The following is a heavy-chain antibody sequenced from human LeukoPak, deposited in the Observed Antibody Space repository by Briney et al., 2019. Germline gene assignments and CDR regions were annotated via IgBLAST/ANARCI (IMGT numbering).Heavy chain of an antibody. Sequence: ASVKVSCKASGYTSTSYDINWVRQATGQGLEWMGWMNPNSGNTGYAQKFQGRVTIPRNTSISTAYMELSSLRSEDTAVYYCARGGPNYDSSGYYYWGQGTLVTVSS. D-gene: IGHD3-22*01. CDR1: GYTSTSYD. V-gene: IGHV1-8*03. CDR2: MNPNSGNT. CDR3: ARGGPNYDSSGYYY. J-gene: IGHJ4*02.